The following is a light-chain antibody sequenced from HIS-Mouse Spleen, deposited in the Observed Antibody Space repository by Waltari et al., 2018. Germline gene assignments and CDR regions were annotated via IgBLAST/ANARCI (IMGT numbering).Light chain of an antibody. CDR2: EVS. CDR1: SSDVGGYNY. J-gene: IGLJ1*01. Sequence: QSALTQPPSASGSPGQSVTISCTGTSSDVGGYNYVSWYQQHPGKAPKLMIYEVSKRPSGVPDSFSGSKSGNTASLTVSGLQAEDEADYYCSSYAGSNNLNVFGTGTKVTVL. V-gene: IGLV2-8*01. CDR3: SSYAGSNNLNV.